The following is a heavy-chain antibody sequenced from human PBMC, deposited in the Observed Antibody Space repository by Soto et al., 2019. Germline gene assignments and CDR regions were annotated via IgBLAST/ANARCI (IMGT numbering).Heavy chain of an antibody. Sequence: QLQLQESGPGLVKPSETLSLTCTVSGGSISSSSYYWGWIRQPPGKGLEWIGSIYYSGSTYYNPSLKSRVTISVDTSKNQFSLKLSSVTAADTAVYYCAGGGYCSGGSCYSVAFDIWGQGTMVTVSS. J-gene: IGHJ3*02. V-gene: IGHV4-39*01. CDR2: IYYSGST. D-gene: IGHD2-15*01. CDR1: GGSISSSSYY. CDR3: AGGGYCSGGSCYSVAFDI.